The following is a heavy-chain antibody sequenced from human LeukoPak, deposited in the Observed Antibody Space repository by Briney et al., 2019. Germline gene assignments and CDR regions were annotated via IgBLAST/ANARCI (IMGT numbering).Heavy chain of an antibody. CDR3: ARENTMVRGAFDAFDI. Sequence: SETLSLTCTVSGGSISGSYWIWMPQPPGKGLVWIGNIYYSGSTNYNPSLKSRVTILVDTSNNQFSLRLNSVIAADTAVYYCARENTMVRGAFDAFDIWGQGTMVTVSS. J-gene: IGHJ3*02. CDR2: IYYSGST. CDR1: GGSISGSY. D-gene: IGHD3-10*01. V-gene: IGHV4-59*13.